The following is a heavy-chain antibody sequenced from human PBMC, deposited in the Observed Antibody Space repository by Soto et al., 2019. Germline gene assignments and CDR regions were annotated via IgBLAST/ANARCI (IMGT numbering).Heavy chain of an antibody. J-gene: IGHJ2*01. D-gene: IGHD7-27*01. CDR3: TKAPVVWGSSWYFDL. Sequence: EVQLLESGGGLVQPGGSLRLSCAASGFKFSNSAMTWVRQAPGKGLECVSPISGSGGSTYYADSVKGRFTISRDNSKDTLYLQMNIVGAEDTAVYYCTKAPVVWGSSWYFDLWGRGTRVTVSS. V-gene: IGHV3-23*01. CDR1: GFKFSNSA. CDR2: ISGSGGST.